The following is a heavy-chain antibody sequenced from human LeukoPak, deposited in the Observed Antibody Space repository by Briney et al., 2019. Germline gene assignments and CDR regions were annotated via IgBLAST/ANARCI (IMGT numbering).Heavy chain of an antibody. Sequence: SETLSLTCTVSGGSISSYYWSWIRQPPGKGLEWIGYIYYNGSTYYNPSLKSRVTISVDTSKNQFSLKLSSVTAADTAVYYCARDRVDSSGYYANFDYWGQGTLVTVSS. D-gene: IGHD3-22*01. J-gene: IGHJ4*02. CDR3: ARDRVDSSGYYANFDY. V-gene: IGHV4-59*01. CDR1: GGSISSYY. CDR2: IYYNGST.